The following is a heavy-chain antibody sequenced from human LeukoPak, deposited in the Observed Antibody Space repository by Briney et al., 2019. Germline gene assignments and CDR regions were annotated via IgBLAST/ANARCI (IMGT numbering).Heavy chain of an antibody. CDR1: GYTFTTYA. CDR2: INTDTGNP. V-gene: IGHV7-4-1*02. D-gene: IGHD5-24*01. Sequence: ASVKVSYKASGYTFTTYAINWVRQAPGQGLEWMGWINTDTGNPTYAQGFTGRFVFSLDTSVSTAYLQISSLKAEDTAVYYCARALRWLQLDYWGQGTLVTVSS. CDR3: ARALRWLQLDY. J-gene: IGHJ4*02.